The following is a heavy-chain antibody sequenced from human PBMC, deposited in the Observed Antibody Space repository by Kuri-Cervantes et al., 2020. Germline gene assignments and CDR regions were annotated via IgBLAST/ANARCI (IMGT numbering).Heavy chain of an antibody. D-gene: IGHD3-16*01. CDR2: ISWNSGNI. CDR1: GFTFDVYA. Sequence: SLRLSCAASGFTFDVYAMHWVRHAPGKGLEWVSGISWNSGNIGYADSVKGRFTISKDNAKNSLYLQMNSLRAEDTALYYCAKDILGGYGASGGFQHWGQGTLVTVSS. J-gene: IGHJ1*01. CDR3: AKDILGGYGASGGFQH. V-gene: IGHV3-9*01.